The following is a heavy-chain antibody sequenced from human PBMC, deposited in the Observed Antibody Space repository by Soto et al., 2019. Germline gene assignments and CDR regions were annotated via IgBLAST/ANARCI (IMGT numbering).Heavy chain of an antibody. CDR1: AGSITSYY. J-gene: IGHJ4*02. CDR2: IYYSGST. V-gene: IGHV4-59*01. Sequence: QVQLQESGPGLVKPSETLSLTCTVSAGSITSYYWTWIRQPPGKGLEWIGYIYYSGSTNYNPSLKSRVTIAVDRSKNQFSLKLTSVTAADTAVYYCARDRYSGYDGHFDYWGQGTLVTVSS. D-gene: IGHD5-12*01. CDR3: ARDRYSGYDGHFDY.